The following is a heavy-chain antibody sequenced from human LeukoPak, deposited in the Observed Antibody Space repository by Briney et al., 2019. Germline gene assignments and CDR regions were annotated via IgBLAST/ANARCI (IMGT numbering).Heavy chain of an antibody. CDR3: ARAARPKLRFLDFDY. CDR1: GFTFSTYD. D-gene: IGHD3-3*01. CDR2: LSSTGGTR. V-gene: IGHV3-48*01. J-gene: IGHJ4*02. Sequence: AGGSLRLSCVASGFTFSTYDMNWVRQAPGKGLEWVSYLSSTGGTRYYAKSVRGRFTISRDDGKNSLYLQISSLRAEDTAVYYCARAARPKLRFLDFDYWGQGTLLTVSS.